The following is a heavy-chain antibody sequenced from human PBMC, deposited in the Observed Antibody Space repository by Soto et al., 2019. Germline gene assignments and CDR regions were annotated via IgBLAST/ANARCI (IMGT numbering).Heavy chain of an antibody. Sequence: EVQLVESGGGLVQPGGSLRLSCAASGFTFSSYSMNWVRQAPGKGLEWVSYISSGSSTIYYADSVKGRFTISRDNAKNSLYLQMNSLTDEDTAVYFCARGRYYYDGDDYWGQGTLVTVSS. J-gene: IGHJ4*02. CDR1: GFTFSSYS. V-gene: IGHV3-48*02. D-gene: IGHD3-22*01. CDR3: ARGRYYYDGDDY. CDR2: ISSGSSTI.